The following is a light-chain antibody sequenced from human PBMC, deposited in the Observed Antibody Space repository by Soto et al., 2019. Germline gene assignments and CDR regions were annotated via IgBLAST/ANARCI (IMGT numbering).Light chain of an antibody. V-gene: IGLV8-61*01. Sequence: QAVVTQEPSFSVSPGGTVTLTCGLDSGSVSTSYYPGWYQQTPGQAPRTLIYSTYTRSSGVPDRFSGSILGNKAVLTITGAKADDESDYYCVLYVGGDVPWVFGGGTKLTVL. CDR3: VLYVGGDVPWV. CDR1: SGSVSTSYY. CDR2: STY. J-gene: IGLJ3*02.